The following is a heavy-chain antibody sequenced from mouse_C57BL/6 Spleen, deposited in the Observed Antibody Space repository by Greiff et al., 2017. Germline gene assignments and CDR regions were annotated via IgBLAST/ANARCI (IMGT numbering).Heavy chain of an antibody. CDR1: GFTFSDYG. D-gene: IGHD2-4*01. CDR2: ISSGSSTI. V-gene: IGHV5-17*01. Sequence: EVKLMESGGGLVKPGGSLKLSCAASGFTFSDYGMHWVRQAPEKGLEWVAYISSGSSTIYYADTVKGRFTISRDNAKNTLFLQMTSLRSEDTAMYYCARRYYDYDGYYFDYWGQGTTLTVSS. J-gene: IGHJ2*01. CDR3: ARRYYDYDGYYFDY.